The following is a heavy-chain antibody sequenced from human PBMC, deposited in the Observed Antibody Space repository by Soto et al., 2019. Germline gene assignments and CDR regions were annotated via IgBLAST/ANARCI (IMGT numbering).Heavy chain of an antibody. CDR2: IGTAGDT. CDR1: GFTFSSYD. D-gene: IGHD3-10*01. V-gene: IGHV3-13*01. Sequence: GGSLRLSCAASGFTFSSYDMHWVRQATGKGLEWVSAIGTAGDTYYPGSVKGRFTISRENAKNSLYLQMNSLRAEDTAVYYCARVRLVRGVSRYGMDVWGQGTTVTVSS. CDR3: ARVRLVRGVSRYGMDV. J-gene: IGHJ6*02.